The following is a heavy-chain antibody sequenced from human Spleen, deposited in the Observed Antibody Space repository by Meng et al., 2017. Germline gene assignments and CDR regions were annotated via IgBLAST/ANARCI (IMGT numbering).Heavy chain of an antibody. J-gene: IGHJ4*02. CDR3: ARDEDISAAGKLFGDY. D-gene: IGHD6-13*01. V-gene: IGHV1-2*06. Sequence: VRRVRSGVKVKRPGASWKVSCKASGYTFPDYWLHWVRRAPGQGLEWMGRINPKSGDTHYAQRFQGRVTMTGDTSISTAYMELSGLRSDDTAMYYCARDEDISAAGKLFGDYWGQGTLVTVSS. CDR1: GYTFPDYW. CDR2: INPKSGDT.